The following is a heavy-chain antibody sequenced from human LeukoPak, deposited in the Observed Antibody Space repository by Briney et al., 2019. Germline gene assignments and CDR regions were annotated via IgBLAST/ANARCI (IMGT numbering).Heavy chain of an antibody. Sequence: PSETLSLTCTVSGEPLGTFYWSWIRQPAGKGLEWIGRIYTSGSTNYNPSLKSRVTMSVDTSKNQFSLKLSSVTAADTAVYYCARGLGYCSGGSCYQRPPDYYYYYMDVWGQGTTVTVSS. CDR3: ARGLGYCSGGSCYQRPPDYYYYYMDV. D-gene: IGHD2-15*01. J-gene: IGHJ6*03. V-gene: IGHV4-4*07. CDR2: IYTSGST. CDR1: GEPLGTFY.